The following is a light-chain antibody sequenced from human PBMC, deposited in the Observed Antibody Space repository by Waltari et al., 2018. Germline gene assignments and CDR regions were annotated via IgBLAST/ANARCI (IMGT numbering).Light chain of an antibody. CDR1: SSAVGGYHY. Sequence: QSALTQPRSVSGSPGQSVTISCTGTSSAVGGYHYVSRYQQHPGKAPKVLIYGVTKRPSGVPDRFSGSKSGNTASLTISGLQAEDEADYYCCSYAGSYTVWVFGGGTKLTVL. CDR2: GVT. CDR3: CSYAGSYTVWV. J-gene: IGLJ3*02. V-gene: IGLV2-11*01.